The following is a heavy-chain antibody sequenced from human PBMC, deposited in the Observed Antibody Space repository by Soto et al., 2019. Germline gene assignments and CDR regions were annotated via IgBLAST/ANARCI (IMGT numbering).Heavy chain of an antibody. CDR1: GFTFSTYG. D-gene: IGHD4-17*01. CDR2: ISSDGSEK. V-gene: IGHV3-30*18. CDR3: AKGAVTTSLYYFDY. Sequence: QVQLVESGGGVVQPGRSLRLSCAASGFTFSTYGVHWVRQAPGKGLEWVAVISSDGSEKYYAGSVKGRVSISRDNSKSTLYLQMDSLRAEDTGVYYCAKGAVTTSLYYFDYWGQGTLVTVSS. J-gene: IGHJ4*02.